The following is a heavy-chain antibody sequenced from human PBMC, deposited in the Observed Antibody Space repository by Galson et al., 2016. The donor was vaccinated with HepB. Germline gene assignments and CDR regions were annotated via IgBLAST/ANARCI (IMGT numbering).Heavy chain of an antibody. V-gene: IGHV3-9*01. J-gene: IGHJ1*01. D-gene: IGHD6-19*01. CDR1: GFTFDDYA. Sequence: SLRLSCAASGFTFDDYAMHWVRQAPGKGLEWVSGISWESGSKGYADSVKGRFTISRDNAKNSLYLQMNSLRAEDTALYYCAKVPSSGMPGFFQHWGQGTLVTVSS. CDR2: ISWESGSK. CDR3: AKVPSSGMPGFFQH.